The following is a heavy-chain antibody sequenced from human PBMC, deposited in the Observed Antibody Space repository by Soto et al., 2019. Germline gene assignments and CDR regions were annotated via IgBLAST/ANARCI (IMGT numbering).Heavy chain of an antibody. J-gene: IGHJ3*02. D-gene: IGHD2-21*02. CDR3: ARALGAYCGGDCYSSDAFDI. V-gene: IGHV4-38-2*01. CDR2: IYHSGST. CDR1: GYSISSGYY. Sequence: PSETLSLTCAVSGYSISSGYYWGWIRQPPGKGLEWIGSIYHSGSTYYNPSLKSRVTISVDTSKNQFSLKLSSVTAADTAVYYCARALGAYCGGDCYSSDAFDIWGQGTMVTVSS.